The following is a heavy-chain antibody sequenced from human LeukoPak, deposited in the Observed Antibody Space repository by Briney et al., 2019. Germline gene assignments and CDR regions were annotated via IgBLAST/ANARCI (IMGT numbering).Heavy chain of an antibody. CDR3: ARGLEYYYDSSDYYYVGAFDI. Sequence: SETLSLTCTVSGYSISSGYYWGWIRQSPGKGLEWIGSIYHGGSTYYNPSLRSRVIVSVDTSKNHFSLKMSSVTAADTAVYYCARGLEYYYDSSDYYYVGAFDIWGQGTMVTVSS. V-gene: IGHV4-38-2*02. J-gene: IGHJ3*02. CDR2: IYHGGST. D-gene: IGHD3-22*01. CDR1: GYSISSGYY.